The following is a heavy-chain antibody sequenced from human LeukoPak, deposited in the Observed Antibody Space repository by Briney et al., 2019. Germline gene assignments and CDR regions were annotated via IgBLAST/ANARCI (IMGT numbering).Heavy chain of an antibody. CDR1: GYTFTSYG. V-gene: IGHV1-18*01. D-gene: IGHD6-19*01. Sequence: ASVKVSCKASGYTFTSYGISWVRQAPGRGLEWMGWISAYNGNTNYAQKLQGRVTMTTDTTTSTAYMGLRSLRSDDTAVYYCARDMAVAGNDYWGQGTLVTVSS. CDR3: ARDMAVAGNDY. J-gene: IGHJ4*02. CDR2: ISAYNGNT.